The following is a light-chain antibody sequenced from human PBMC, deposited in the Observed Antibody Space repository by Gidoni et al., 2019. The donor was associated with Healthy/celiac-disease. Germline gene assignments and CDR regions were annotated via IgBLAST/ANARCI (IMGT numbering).Light chain of an antibody. CDR1: PSVLYSSNNKNY. J-gene: IGKJ4*01. CDR3: QQYYSTPLT. CDR2: WAS. V-gene: IGKV4-1*01. Sequence: DIVMTQSPDSLAVSLGERATINCKSSPSVLYSSNNKNYLAWYQQKPGQPPKLLIDWASTRESGVPYRFSGIWSGTDFTLTISSLQAEDVAVYYCQQYYSTPLTFGGGTKVEIK.